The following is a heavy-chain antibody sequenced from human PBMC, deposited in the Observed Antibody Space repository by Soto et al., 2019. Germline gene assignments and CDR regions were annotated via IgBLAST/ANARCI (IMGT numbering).Heavy chain of an antibody. V-gene: IGHV1-3*01. CDR2: INAGNGNT. Sequence: QVQLVQSGAEVKKPGASVKVSCKASGYTFTSYAMHWVRQAPGQRLEWMGWINAGNGNTKYSQKFQGRVTITRDTSASTAYMELSSLRSEDTAVYYCARDEGVYGDYYYYYMDVWGKGTTVTVSS. CDR3: ARDEGVYGDYYYYYMDV. D-gene: IGHD4-17*01. J-gene: IGHJ6*03. CDR1: GYTFTSYA.